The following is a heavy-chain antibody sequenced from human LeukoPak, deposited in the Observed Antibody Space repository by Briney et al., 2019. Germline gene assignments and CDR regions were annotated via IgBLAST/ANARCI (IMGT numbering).Heavy chain of an antibody. J-gene: IGHJ6*02. D-gene: IGHD3-3*01. Sequence: AGGSLRLPCAASGFTVSSNYMSWVRQAPGKGLEWVSSISSSSSYIYYADSVKGRFAISRDNAKNSLYLQMNSLRAEDTAVYYCARYYDFWSGYYTPYYYGMDVWGQGTTVTVSS. CDR3: ARYYDFWSGYYTPYYYGMDV. CDR1: GFTVSSNY. CDR2: ISSSSSYI. V-gene: IGHV3-21*01.